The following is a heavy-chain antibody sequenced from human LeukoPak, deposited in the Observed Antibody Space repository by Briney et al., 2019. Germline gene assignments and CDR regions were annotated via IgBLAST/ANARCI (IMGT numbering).Heavy chain of an antibody. J-gene: IGHJ4*02. V-gene: IGHV4-39*07. CDR1: GGSISSSSYY. CDR3: ARPAALAYCGGDCYSHGDY. CDR2: IYYSGST. Sequence: SETLSLTCTVSGGSISSSSYYWGWIRQPPGKGLEWIGSIYYSGSTYYNPSLKSRVTISVDTSKNQFSLKLSSVTAADTAVYYCARPAALAYCGGDCYSHGDYWGQGTLVTVSS. D-gene: IGHD2-21*02.